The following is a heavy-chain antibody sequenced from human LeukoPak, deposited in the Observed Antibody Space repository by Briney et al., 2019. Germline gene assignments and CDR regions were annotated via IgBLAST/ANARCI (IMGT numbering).Heavy chain of an antibody. CDR2: IRYDGSNK. CDR3: AKDLGDIRVVPAAILYGAFDI. J-gene: IGHJ3*02. D-gene: IGHD2-2*01. V-gene: IGHV3-30*02. Sequence: GGSLRLSCAASGFTFSSYGMHWVRQAPGKGLEWVAFIRYDGSNKYYADSVKGRFTISRDNSKNTLYLQMNSLRAEDTAVYYCAKDLGDIRVVPAAILYGAFDIWGQGTMVTVSS. CDR1: GFTFSSYG.